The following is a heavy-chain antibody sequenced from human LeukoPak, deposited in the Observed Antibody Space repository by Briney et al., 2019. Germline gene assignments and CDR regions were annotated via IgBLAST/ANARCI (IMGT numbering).Heavy chain of an antibody. D-gene: IGHD2-15*01. CDR1: GFTFSSYS. CDR2: ISSSSSYI. J-gene: IGHJ6*02. Sequence: GGPLRLSCAASGFTFSSYSMNWVRQAPGKGLEWVSSISSSSSYIYYADSVKGRFTISRDNAKNSLYLQMNSLRAEDTAVYYCARDKVLGYCSGGSCYPYYGMDVWGQGTTVTVSS. V-gene: IGHV3-21*01. CDR3: ARDKVLGYCSGGSCYPYYGMDV.